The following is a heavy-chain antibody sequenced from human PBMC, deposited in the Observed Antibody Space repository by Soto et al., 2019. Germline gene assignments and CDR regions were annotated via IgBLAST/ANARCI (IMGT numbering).Heavy chain of an antibody. CDR1: GYTFTSYG. J-gene: IGHJ5*02. CDR2: ISAYNGNT. V-gene: IGHV1-18*01. Sequence: ASVKVSCKASGYTFTSYGISWVRQAPGQGPEWMGWISAYNGNTNYAQKLQGRVTMTTDTSTSTAYMELRSLRSDDTAVYYCARNLVVVPVAIGGDYWFDPWGQGTLVTVSS. D-gene: IGHD2-2*01. CDR3: ARNLVVVPVAIGGDYWFDP.